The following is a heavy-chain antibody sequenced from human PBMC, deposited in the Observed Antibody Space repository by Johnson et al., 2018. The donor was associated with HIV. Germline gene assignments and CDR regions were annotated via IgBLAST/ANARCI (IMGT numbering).Heavy chain of an antibody. D-gene: IGHD5-24*01. J-gene: IGHJ3*02. CDR3: AREMRWPSKAAFDI. Sequence: QMQLVESGGGLVKPGGSLRLSCAASGFTFSDYYMNWIRQAPGKGLEWVSYIRSSGSTIYYADSVKGQFTISRDNAKNSLYLQMNSLRAEDTAVYYCAREMRWPSKAAFDIWGQGTMVTVSS. V-gene: IGHV3-11*04. CDR2: IRSSGSTI. CDR1: GFTFSDYY.